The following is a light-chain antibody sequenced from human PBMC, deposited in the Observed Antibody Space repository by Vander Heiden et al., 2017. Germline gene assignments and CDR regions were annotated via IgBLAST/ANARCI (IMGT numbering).Light chain of an antibody. Sequence: DIVMTQSPLSLPVTPGEPASISCRSSQSLLHSNGYNYLDWYLQKPGQSPQLLIYLGSNRASGVPGRFSGSGSGTDFTLKISRVEAEDVGVYYCMQALQTHTFGQGTKLEIK. CDR2: LGS. CDR1: QSLLHSNGYNY. J-gene: IGKJ2*01. CDR3: MQALQTHT. V-gene: IGKV2-28*01.